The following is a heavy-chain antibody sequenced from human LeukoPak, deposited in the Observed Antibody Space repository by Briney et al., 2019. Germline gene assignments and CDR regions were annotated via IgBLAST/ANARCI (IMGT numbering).Heavy chain of an antibody. V-gene: IGHV3-30*02. D-gene: IGHD3-22*01. Sequence: GGSLKLSCAASGFTFNSYGMHWVRQAPGKGLEWVTFIGYDGTNKYYADSVKGRFTISRDNSKNTLYLQMNSLRAEDTAVYYCASSNGDSSGYYLTFDYWGQGTLVTVSS. CDR1: GFTFNSYG. J-gene: IGHJ4*02. CDR2: IGYDGTNK. CDR3: ASSNGDSSGYYLTFDY.